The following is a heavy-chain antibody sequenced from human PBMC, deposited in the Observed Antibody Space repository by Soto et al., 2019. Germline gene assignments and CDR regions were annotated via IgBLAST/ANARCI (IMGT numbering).Heavy chain of an antibody. V-gene: IGHV1-18*01. CDR2: ISAHNGNT. Sequence: QVHLVQSGAEVKKPGASVKVSCKASGYTFTSYVITWVRQDPGQGLEWMGWISAHNGNTDYAQKIHGRVIVTRDTSTSTAYMELRSIRSDDTAVYYFARGGYGDYWGQGALVTVSS. CDR3: ARGGYGDY. D-gene: IGHD1-1*01. J-gene: IGHJ4*02. CDR1: GYTFTSYV.